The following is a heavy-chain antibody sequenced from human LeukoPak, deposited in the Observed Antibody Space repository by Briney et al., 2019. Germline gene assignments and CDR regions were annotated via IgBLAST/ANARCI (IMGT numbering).Heavy chain of an antibody. CDR3: ARDLTFGWGSSY. J-gene: IGHJ4*02. Sequence: GGSLRLSCAASGFTVSSTYMSWVRQAPGKGLEWVSVIYSGGSTYYADSVKGRFTISRDNSKNTLYLQMNSLRAEDTAVYYCARDLTFGWGSSYWGQGTLVTVSS. CDR2: IYSGGST. D-gene: IGHD3-16*01. CDR1: GFTVSSTY. V-gene: IGHV3-66*01.